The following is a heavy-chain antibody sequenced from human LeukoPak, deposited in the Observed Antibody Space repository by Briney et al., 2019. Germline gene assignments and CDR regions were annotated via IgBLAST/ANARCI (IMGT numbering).Heavy chain of an antibody. CDR3: ARLVSAVTTIL. J-gene: IGHJ4*02. CDR2: ISSSGSTI. Sequence: GGSLRLSCAASGFTFSSYEMNWVRQAPGKGLEWVSYISSSGSTIYYADSVKGRFTISRDNAKNSLYLQMNSLRAEGTAVYYCARLVSAVTTILWGQGTLVTVSS. D-gene: IGHD4-17*01. V-gene: IGHV3-48*03. CDR1: GFTFSSYE.